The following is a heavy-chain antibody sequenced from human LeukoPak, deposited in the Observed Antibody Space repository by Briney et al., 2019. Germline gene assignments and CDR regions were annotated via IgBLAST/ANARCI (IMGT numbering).Heavy chain of an antibody. V-gene: IGHV3-23*01. CDR1: GFTFNSYA. Sequence: PGGSLRLSWADPGFTFNSYAMSWVRQAPGQGLEWVSGISGSGGDTYYAGSVKGRFTISRDNSKNALYLQMNSLRADDTAVYYCAKGHLSILFPFDSWGQGTLVTVSS. CDR3: AKGHLSILFPFDS. D-gene: IGHD2-21*01. J-gene: IGHJ4*02. CDR2: ISGSGGDT.